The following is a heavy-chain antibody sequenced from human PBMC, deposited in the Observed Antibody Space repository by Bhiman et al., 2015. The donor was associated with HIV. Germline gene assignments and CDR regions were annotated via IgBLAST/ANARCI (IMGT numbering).Heavy chain of an antibody. V-gene: IGHV3-30*03. Sequence: VQLVETGGGLIQPGGSLRLSCAASGFTVSSNYMSWVRQAPGKGLEWVAVISYDGSNKYYADSVKGRFTISRDNSKNTLYLQMNSLRADDTAVYYCARGERGIAAAAYFDYWGQGTLVTVSS. CDR2: ISYDGSNK. D-gene: IGHD6-13*01. CDR3: ARGERGIAAAAYFDY. CDR1: GFTVSSNY. J-gene: IGHJ4*02.